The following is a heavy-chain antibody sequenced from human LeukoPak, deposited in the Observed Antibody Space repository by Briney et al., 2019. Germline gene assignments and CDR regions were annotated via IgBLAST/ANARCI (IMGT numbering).Heavy chain of an antibody. Sequence: GGSLRLSCAASGFTVSSNYMSWVRQAPGKGLEWVSVIYSGGSTYYADSVKGRFTISRGNSKNTLYLQMNSLRAEDTAVYYCAKVLSSGYYSDAFDIWGQGTMVTVSS. CDR3: AKVLSSGYYSDAFDI. D-gene: IGHD3-22*01. V-gene: IGHV3-53*01. J-gene: IGHJ3*02. CDR1: GFTVSSNY. CDR2: IYSGGST.